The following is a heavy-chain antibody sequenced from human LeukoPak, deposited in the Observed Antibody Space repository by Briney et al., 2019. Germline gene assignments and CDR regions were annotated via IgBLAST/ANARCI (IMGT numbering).Heavy chain of an antibody. J-gene: IGHJ4*02. D-gene: IGHD6-13*01. CDR1: GFTFSTYS. V-gene: IGHV3-48*02. CDR2: ISSGSSTI. Sequence: GGSLRLSCAASGFTFSTYSMNWVRQAPGKGLDWVSFISSGSSTIYYADSVKGRFTISRDNAKNSLYLQMNSLRDEDTAVYYCAREAWQQGFHWGQGTLVTVSS. CDR3: AREAWQQGFH.